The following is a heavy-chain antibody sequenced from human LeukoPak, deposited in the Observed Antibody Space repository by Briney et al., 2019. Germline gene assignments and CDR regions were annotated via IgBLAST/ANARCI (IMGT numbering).Heavy chain of an antibody. V-gene: IGHV1-24*01. Sequence: ASVTISFKVSGYTLTELSIHWVRRAPGKGLEWMGGFDPADGETIYAQKFQGRVTMTEDTSTDTAYMEMSSLTSEDTAMYYCATGHYWVRGFDYWGQGTLVTVSS. J-gene: IGHJ4*02. CDR3: ATGHYWVRGFDY. CDR2: FDPADGET. D-gene: IGHD3-10*02. CDR1: GYTLTELS.